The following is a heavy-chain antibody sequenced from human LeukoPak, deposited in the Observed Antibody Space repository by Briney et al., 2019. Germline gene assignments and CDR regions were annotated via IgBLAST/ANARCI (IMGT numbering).Heavy chain of an antibody. J-gene: IGHJ4*02. CDR3: ARIPLRILYCCGDCSYYFDY. CDR2: INHSGST. CDR1: VGSVSRYY. V-gene: IGHV4-34*01. D-gene: IGHD2-21*02. Sequence: PSETLSLTCAVYVGSVSRYYWSWIHQPPAKGLEWIGEINHSGSTNYNPSLKSRVTISVDTSKNQFSLKLSSVTAADTDVYYCARIPLRILYCCGDCSYYFDYWGQGTLVTVSS.